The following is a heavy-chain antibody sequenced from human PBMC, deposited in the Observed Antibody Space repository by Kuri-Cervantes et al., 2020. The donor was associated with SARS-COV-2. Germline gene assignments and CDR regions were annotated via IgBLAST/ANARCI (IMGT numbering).Heavy chain of an antibody. V-gene: IGHV1-3*01. CDR2: INSDNGNT. J-gene: IGHJ4*02. D-gene: IGHD1-14*01. CDR3: ARDGTKSVNCNDY. CDR1: GFIFTSYA. Sequence: SVKVSFKASGFIFTSYAMHWVRQAPGQRPEWMGWINSDNGNTKYSPKFKGRVTMSSDPSASTAYMELNSLTPEDTAVYYCARDGTKSVNCNDYWGQGTLVTVSS.